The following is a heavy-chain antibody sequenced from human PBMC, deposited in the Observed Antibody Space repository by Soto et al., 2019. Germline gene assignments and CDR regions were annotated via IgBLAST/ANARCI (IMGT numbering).Heavy chain of an antibody. J-gene: IGHJ4*02. CDR1: GDSISRGYH. D-gene: IGHD3-3*01. V-gene: IGHV4-38-2*01. CDR3: ERTDRVGYYLY. Sequence: PSETLSLTCAVSGDSISRGYHWAWIRQPPGKGLEWVASIYHSGTTYYNPSLTSRVTISVDTCKNQFSLKVNSVTAAASAVYFCERTDRVGYYLYLGQGIVVTVSS. CDR2: IYHSGTT.